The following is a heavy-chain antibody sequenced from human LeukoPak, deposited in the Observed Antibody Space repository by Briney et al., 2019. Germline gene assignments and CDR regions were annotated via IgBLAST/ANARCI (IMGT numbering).Heavy chain of an antibody. J-gene: IGHJ6*02. D-gene: IGHD5-18*01. Sequence: PSETLSLTCTVSGYSISSGYHWGWIRQPPGKGLEWIGSIYHSGSTYYNPSLKSRVTISVDTSKNQLSLRLTSVTAADTAVYYCARELMDAATYYYGMDVWGQGTTVTVSS. CDR3: ARELMDAATYYYGMDV. V-gene: IGHV4-38-2*02. CDR2: IYHSGST. CDR1: GYSISSGYH.